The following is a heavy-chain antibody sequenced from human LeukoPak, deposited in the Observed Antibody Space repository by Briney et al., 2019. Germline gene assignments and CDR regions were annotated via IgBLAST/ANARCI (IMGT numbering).Heavy chain of an antibody. D-gene: IGHD4-17*01. CDR1: GYTFTGYY. CDR3: ARDYGDYTRYYFDY. Sequence: ASVKVSCKASGYTFTGYYMHWVRQAPGQGLEWMGWINPNSGGTNYAQKFQGRVTMTRDTSISTAYMELSRLRSDDTAVYYCARDYGDYTRYYFDYWGQGTLVTVSS. CDR2: INPNSGGT. V-gene: IGHV1-2*02. J-gene: IGHJ4*02.